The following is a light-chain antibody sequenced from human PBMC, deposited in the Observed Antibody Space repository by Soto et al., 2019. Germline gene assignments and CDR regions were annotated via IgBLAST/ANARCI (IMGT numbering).Light chain of an antibody. CDR1: QDISDV. CDR2: DAS. V-gene: IGKV1-33*01. Sequence: SQITLSQSALSASVGDSITITCQASQDISDVLNWYQQQPGKAPKVLIYDASKLQTGVPSRFSGRGSGKDCTFTISSLQPDDSGTYYCQQFYDLPITFGQGTRLEI. CDR3: QQFYDLPIT. J-gene: IGKJ5*01.